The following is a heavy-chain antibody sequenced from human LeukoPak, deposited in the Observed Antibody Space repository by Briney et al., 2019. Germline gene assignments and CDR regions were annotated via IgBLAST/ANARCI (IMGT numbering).Heavy chain of an antibody. CDR2: ISGSGGST. V-gene: IGHV3-23*01. CDR3: ARDAAVQQLGYYYYYMDV. CDR1: GFTFSSYG. D-gene: IGHD6-13*01. J-gene: IGHJ6*03. Sequence: GGSLRLSCAASGFTFSSYGMSWVRQAPGKGLEWVSAISGSGGSTYYADSVKGRFTISRDNSKNTLYLQMNSLRAEDTAVYYCARDAAVQQLGYYYYYMDVWGKGITVTVSS.